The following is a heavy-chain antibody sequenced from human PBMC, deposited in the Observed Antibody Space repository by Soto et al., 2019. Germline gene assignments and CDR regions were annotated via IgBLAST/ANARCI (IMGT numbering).Heavy chain of an antibody. CDR2: ISAYNANT. D-gene: IGHD6-6*01. CDR1: GYTFLSYG. J-gene: IGHJ4*02. V-gene: IGHV1-18*01. Sequence: QVQLVQSGAEVKKPGASVKVSCKASGYTFLSYGITWVRQAPGQGLEWMGWISAYNANTNYGQKFQDRVSMTTDTSSNTAYLEVRSLRSDVTAFYFCARVFRWSSSSWGFDYWGQGTLVTVSS. CDR3: ARVFRWSSSSWGFDY.